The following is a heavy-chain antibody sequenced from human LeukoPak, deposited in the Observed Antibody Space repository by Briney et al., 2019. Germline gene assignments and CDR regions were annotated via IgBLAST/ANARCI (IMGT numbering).Heavy chain of an antibody. D-gene: IGHD2-15*01. CDR3: ARVACLGYCSGGSFTPFAFDI. V-gene: IGHV3-33*01. J-gene: IGHJ3*02. Sequence: PGGSLRLSCAASGFTFSSYGMHWVRQAPGKGLEWVAVIWYDGSNKYYADSVKGRFTISRDNSKNTLYLQMNSLRAEDTAVYYCARVACLGYCSGGSFTPFAFDIWGQGTMVTVSS. CDR2: IWYDGSNK. CDR1: GFTFSSYG.